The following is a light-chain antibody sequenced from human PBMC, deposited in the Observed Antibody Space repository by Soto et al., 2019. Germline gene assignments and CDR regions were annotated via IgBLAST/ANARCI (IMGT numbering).Light chain of an antibody. CDR1: QSISSW. Sequence: DIQMTQSPSTLSASVGDRVTITCRASQSISSWLAWYQQKPGKAPKLLIYDASSLGSGVPSRFSGSGSGTEFTLTISSLQPDDFATYYCQQYNSYSLVTFGQGTKLEIK. CDR2: DAS. J-gene: IGKJ2*01. V-gene: IGKV1-5*01. CDR3: QQYNSYSLVT.